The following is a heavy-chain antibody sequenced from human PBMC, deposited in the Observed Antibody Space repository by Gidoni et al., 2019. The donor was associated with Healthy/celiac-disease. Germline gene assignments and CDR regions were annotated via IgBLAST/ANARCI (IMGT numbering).Heavy chain of an antibody. CDR1: GFTFSSYR. Sequence: EVQLVESGGGLVKPGGSLRLSCAASGFTFSSYRMNWVRQAPGKGLEWVSSISSSSSYIYYADSVKGRFTISRDNAKNSLYLQMNSLRAEDTAVYYCARSYDLLGSGPKAYYYGMDVWGQGTTVTVSS. V-gene: IGHV3-21*01. CDR2: ISSSSSYI. D-gene: IGHD3-3*01. CDR3: ARSYDLLGSGPKAYYYGMDV. J-gene: IGHJ6*02.